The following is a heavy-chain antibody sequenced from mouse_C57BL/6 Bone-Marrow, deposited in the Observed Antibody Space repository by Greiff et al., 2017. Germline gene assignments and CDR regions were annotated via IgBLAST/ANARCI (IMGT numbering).Heavy chain of an antibody. Sequence: EVQRVESGGDLVKPGGSLKLSCAASGFTFSSYGMSWVRQTPDKRLEWVATISSGGSYTYYPDSVKGRFTISRDNAKNTLYLQMSSLKSEDTAMYYCARQNWFDDWGQGTTLTVSS. CDR1: GFTFSSYG. J-gene: IGHJ2*01. D-gene: IGHD4-1*01. CDR3: ARQNWFDD. V-gene: IGHV5-6*01. CDR2: ISSGGSYT.